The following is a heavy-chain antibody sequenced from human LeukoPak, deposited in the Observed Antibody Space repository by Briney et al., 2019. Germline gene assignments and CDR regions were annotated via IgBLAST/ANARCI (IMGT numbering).Heavy chain of an antibody. J-gene: IGHJ4*02. D-gene: IGHD5-12*01. V-gene: IGHV4-30-4*08. CDR3: ARDLSGYGIFDY. Sequence: PSQTLSLTCTVSGGSISSGGYYWSWIRQPQGKGLEWIGYIYYSASTYYSPSLKSRVTVSVDTSKNRFSLKLSSVTAADTAMYYCARDLSGYGIFDYWGQGTLVTVSS. CDR1: GGSISSGGYY. CDR2: IYYSAST.